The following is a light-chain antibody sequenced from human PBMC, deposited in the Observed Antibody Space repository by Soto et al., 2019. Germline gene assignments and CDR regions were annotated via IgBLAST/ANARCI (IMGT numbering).Light chain of an antibody. CDR3: SSYTTSNTLV. CDR2: DVT. V-gene: IGLV2-14*03. Sequence: QSVLTQPASVSGSPGQSITISCTGTSSDVGAYNFVSWYQQHPGKAPKLMIYDVTNRPSGVSSRFSGSKSGNTASLAISGLQAEDEADYYRSSYTTSNTLVFGGGTKVTVL. J-gene: IGLJ2*01. CDR1: SSDVGAYNF.